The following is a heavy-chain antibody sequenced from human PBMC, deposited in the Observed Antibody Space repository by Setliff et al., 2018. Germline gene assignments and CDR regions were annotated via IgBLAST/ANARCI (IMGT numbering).Heavy chain of an antibody. CDR3: ASLGVTRDY. CDR1: GGSFSGYY. Sequence: SETLSLTCAVYGGSFSGYYWSWIRQPAGKGLEWIGRIYTSGSTNYNPSLKSRVTISVDTSKNQFSLKLSSVTAADTAVYYCASLGVTRDYWGQGTLVTVSS. V-gene: IGHV4-59*10. J-gene: IGHJ4*02. CDR2: IYTSGST. D-gene: IGHD4-17*01.